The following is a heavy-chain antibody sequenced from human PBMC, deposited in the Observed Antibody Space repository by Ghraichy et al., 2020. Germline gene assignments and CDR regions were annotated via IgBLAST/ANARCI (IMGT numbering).Heavy chain of an antibody. Sequence: GGSLRLSCATSGFTFNNYAMNWVRQAPGKGLEWISAISGSGGSTYYADSVKGRFTISRDNSRNTLYLQMNSLGAEDTAVYYCAKGFQEGSYRYVSIEYWGQGTLVTVSS. CDR2: ISGSGGST. CDR1: GFTFNNYA. J-gene: IGHJ4*02. V-gene: IGHV3-23*01. CDR3: AKGFQEGSYRYVSIEY. D-gene: IGHD3-16*02.